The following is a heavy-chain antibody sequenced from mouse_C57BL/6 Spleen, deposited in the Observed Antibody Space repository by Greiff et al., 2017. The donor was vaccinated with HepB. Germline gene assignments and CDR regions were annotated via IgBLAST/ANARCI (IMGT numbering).Heavy chain of an antibody. Sequence: EVPLVESGPELVKPGASVKMSCKASGYTFTDYNMHWVKQSHGKSLEWIGYINPNNGGTSYNQKFKGKATLTVNKSSSTAYMELRSLTSEDSAVYYCARGASWDDAMDDWGQGTSVTVSS. CDR3: ARGASWDDAMDD. D-gene: IGHD4-1*01. CDR1: GYTFTDYN. CDR2: INPNNGGT. J-gene: IGHJ4*01. V-gene: IGHV1-22*01.